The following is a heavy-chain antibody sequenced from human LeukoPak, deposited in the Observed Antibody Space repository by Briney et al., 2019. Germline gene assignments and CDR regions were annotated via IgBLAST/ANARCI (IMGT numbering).Heavy chain of an antibody. D-gene: IGHD1-14*01. J-gene: IGHJ4*02. CDR3: VKHSLVGTGIPHFDS. Sequence: PSETLSLTCTVSGDSIRNSPYYWDWIRQSPERGLEWIGSVYYSGNTFYNPSLKSRVTMSVDTSKNHFSLRLTSVTAADTAMYYCVKHSLVGTGIPHFDSWGQGTLVTVSS. CDR1: GDSIRNSPYY. V-gene: IGHV4-39*01. CDR2: VYYSGNT.